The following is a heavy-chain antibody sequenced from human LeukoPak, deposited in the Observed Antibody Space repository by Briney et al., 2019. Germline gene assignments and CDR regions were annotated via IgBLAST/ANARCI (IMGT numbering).Heavy chain of an antibody. V-gene: IGHV3-23*01. CDR3: TTDPSTDYGDYGAADY. Sequence: GGSLRLSCAASGFTFRSYAMSWVRQAAGKGLEWVSAISDSGGNTYYADSVKGRFTISRDNSKNTLYLQMNSLKTEDTAVYYCTTDPSTDYGDYGAADYWGQGTLVTVSS. D-gene: IGHD4-17*01. CDR1: GFTFRSYA. CDR2: ISDSGGNT. J-gene: IGHJ4*02.